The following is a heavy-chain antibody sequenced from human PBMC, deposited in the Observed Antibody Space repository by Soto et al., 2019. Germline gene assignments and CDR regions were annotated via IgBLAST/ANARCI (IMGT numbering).Heavy chain of an antibody. Sequence: PSETLSLTCTVSGGSISSYYWSWIRQPAGKGLEWIGRIYTSGSTNYNPSLKSRVTMSVDTSKNQYSLKLSSVTAAATAVYYCARGGKVLLFLGVGWFDSWGQGTLVTVSS. V-gene: IGHV4-4*07. CDR1: GGSISSYY. CDR3: ARGGKVLLFLGVGWFDS. J-gene: IGHJ5*01. D-gene: IGHD3-3*01. CDR2: IYTSGST.